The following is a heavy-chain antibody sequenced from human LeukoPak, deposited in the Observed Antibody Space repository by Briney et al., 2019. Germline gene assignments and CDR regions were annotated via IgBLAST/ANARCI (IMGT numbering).Heavy chain of an antibody. CDR3: ARVYCSSTSCYTFDY. CDR1: GYTFTSYG. D-gene: IGHD2-2*02. Sequence: ASVEVSCKASGYTFTSYGISWVRQAPGQGLEWMGWISAYNGNTNYAQKLQGRVTMTTDTSTSTAYMELRSLRSDDTAVYYCARVYCSSTSCYTFDYWGQGTLVTVSS. CDR2: ISAYNGNT. J-gene: IGHJ4*02. V-gene: IGHV1-18*01.